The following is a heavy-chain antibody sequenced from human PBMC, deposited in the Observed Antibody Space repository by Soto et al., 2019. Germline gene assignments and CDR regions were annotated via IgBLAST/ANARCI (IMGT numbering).Heavy chain of an antibody. J-gene: IGHJ6*02. D-gene: IGHD3-22*01. CDR3: ARIRDYYYDSSGRRAYGMDV. Sequence: GESLKISCKGSGYSFTSYWISWVRQMPGKGLEWMGRIDPSDSYTNYSPSFQGHVTISADKSISTAYLQWSSLKASDTAMYYCARIRDYYYDSSGRRAYGMDVWGQGTTVTAP. CDR2: IDPSDSYT. CDR1: GYSFTSYW. V-gene: IGHV5-10-1*01.